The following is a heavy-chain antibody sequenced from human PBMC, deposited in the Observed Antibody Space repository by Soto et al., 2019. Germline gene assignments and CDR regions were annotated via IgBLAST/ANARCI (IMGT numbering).Heavy chain of an antibody. CDR1: GGSISSSNW. Sequence: LSLTCAVSGGSISSSNWWSWVRQPPGKGLEWIGEIYHSGSTNYNPSLKSRVTISVDKYKNQFSLKLRSVTAADTAVYYCARVITIFGVVTHPYYYYGMDVWGQGTTVTVSS. V-gene: IGHV4-4*02. CDR3: ARVITIFGVVTHPYYYYGMDV. J-gene: IGHJ6*02. CDR2: IYHSGST. D-gene: IGHD3-3*01.